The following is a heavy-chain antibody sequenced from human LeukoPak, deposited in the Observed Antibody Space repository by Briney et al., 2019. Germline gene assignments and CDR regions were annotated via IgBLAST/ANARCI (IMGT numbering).Heavy chain of an antibody. D-gene: IGHD5-24*01. V-gene: IGHV3-64D*06. J-gene: IGHJ4*02. CDR3: VKGQMDY. CDR1: GFTFTSYA. CDR2: IGISGVST. Sequence: GGSLRLSCSVSGFTFTSYAMHWVRQAPGKGLEYVSAIGISGVSTYYADSVKGRFTISRDNSKNTLYLQMSTLRAEDTAVYYCVKGQMDYWGQGTLVTVSS.